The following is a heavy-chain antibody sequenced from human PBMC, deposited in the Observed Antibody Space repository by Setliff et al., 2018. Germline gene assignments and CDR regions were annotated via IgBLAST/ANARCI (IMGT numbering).Heavy chain of an antibody. D-gene: IGHD3-10*01. V-gene: IGHV3-23*01. CDR2: ISNSGGGSI. CDR1: GFTFSNYA. CDR3: ARDPPNVGYVTGRGYFYFGMAV. J-gene: IGHJ6*02. Sequence: LRLSCAASGFTFSNYAMSWVRQAPGKGLEWVSAISNSGGGSIFYADSVRGRFTITREPSKDTLSLQMDSLRVEDTAVYYCARDPPNVGYVTGRGYFYFGMAVWGHGNTVTV.